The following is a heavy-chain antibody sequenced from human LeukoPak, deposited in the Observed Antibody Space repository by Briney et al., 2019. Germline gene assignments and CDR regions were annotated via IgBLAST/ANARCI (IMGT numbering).Heavy chain of an antibody. Sequence: PSETLSLTCTVSGGSISSSSYYWGWIRQPPGTGLEWIGSIYYSGSTYYNPSLKSRVTISVDTSKNQFSLKLSSVTAADTAVYYCARDIVVVPAAHPYAFDIWGQGTMVTVSS. V-gene: IGHV4-39*07. CDR2: IYYSGST. CDR1: GGSISSSSYY. D-gene: IGHD2-2*01. CDR3: ARDIVVVPAAHPYAFDI. J-gene: IGHJ3*02.